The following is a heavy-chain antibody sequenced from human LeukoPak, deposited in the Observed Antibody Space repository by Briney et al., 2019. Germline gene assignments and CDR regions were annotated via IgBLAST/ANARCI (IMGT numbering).Heavy chain of an antibody. CDR3: ARAQGNDYGDYDAADY. Sequence: ASETLSLTCSVSGGSINCYYWSWLRPPPGKGLEGIGYIYYSGSTNYNHSLKSRVTISVDTSKSQFSLELSSVTAADTAVYYCARAQGNDYGDYDAADYWGQGTLVTVSS. CDR2: IYYSGST. J-gene: IGHJ4*02. CDR1: GGSINCYY. V-gene: IGHV4-59*01. D-gene: IGHD4-17*01.